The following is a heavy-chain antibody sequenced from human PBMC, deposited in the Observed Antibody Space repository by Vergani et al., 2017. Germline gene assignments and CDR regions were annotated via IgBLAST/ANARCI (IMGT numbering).Heavy chain of an antibody. V-gene: IGHV4-59*01. J-gene: IGHJ4*02. D-gene: IGHD3-22*01. CDR1: GGSISSYY. CDR3: ARGAQGDYDSSGYYDY. CDR2: IYYSGST. Sequence: QVQLQESGPGLVKPSETLSLTCTVSGGSISSYYWSWIRQPPGKGLEWIGYIYYSGSTNYNPSLKSPVTISVDTSKNQFSLKLSSVTAADTAVYYCARGAQGDYDSSGYYDYWGQGTLVTVSS.